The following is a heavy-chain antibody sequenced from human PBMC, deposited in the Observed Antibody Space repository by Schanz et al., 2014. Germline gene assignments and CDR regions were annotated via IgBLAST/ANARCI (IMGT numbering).Heavy chain of an antibody. V-gene: IGHV1-8*01. Sequence: QVQLVQSGADVKKPGSSVRVSCKASGGTFSRLPFSWVRQAPGQGLEWMGWMNPNSGNTGYAQKFQGRVTMTRNTSISTAYMELSSLRSEDTAVYYCARLGTGMAVAGSVIDSYYYYMDVWGEGTTVTVSS. D-gene: IGHD6-19*01. CDR3: ARLGTGMAVAGSVIDSYYYYMDV. CDR2: MNPNSGNT. J-gene: IGHJ6*03. CDR1: GGTFSRLP.